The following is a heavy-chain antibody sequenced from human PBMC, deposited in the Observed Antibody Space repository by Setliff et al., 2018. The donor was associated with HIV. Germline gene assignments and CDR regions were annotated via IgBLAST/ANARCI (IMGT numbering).Heavy chain of an antibody. V-gene: IGHV4-59*11. J-gene: IGHJ1*01. CDR1: GATISRHF. CDR2: IYDSGVT. D-gene: IGHD3-3*01. CDR3: ARRQWGTSAYYEFFQQ. Sequence: PSETLSLTCTVSGATISRHFWSWIRQSPGKVLEWIGTIYDSGVTKYNPSLKTRVSVSVDTSRSHLSLSLTSVTPADTAVYYCARRQWGTSAYYEFFQQWGQGSLVTVPQ.